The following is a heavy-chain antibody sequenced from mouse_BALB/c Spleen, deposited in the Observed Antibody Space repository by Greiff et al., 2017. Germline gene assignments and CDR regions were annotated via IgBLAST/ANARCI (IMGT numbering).Heavy chain of an antibody. Sequence: VQLKESGAELVKPGASVKLSCTASGFNIKDTYMHWVKQRPEQGLEWIGRIDPANGNTKYDPKFQGKATITADTSSNTTYLQLSSLTSEDTAVYYCARDLYYSSSYGFDYAMDYWGQGTSVTVSS. V-gene: IGHV14-3*02. J-gene: IGHJ4*01. D-gene: IGHD1-1*01. CDR3: ARDLYYSSSYGFDYAMDY. CDR2: IDPANGNT. CDR1: GFNIKDTY.